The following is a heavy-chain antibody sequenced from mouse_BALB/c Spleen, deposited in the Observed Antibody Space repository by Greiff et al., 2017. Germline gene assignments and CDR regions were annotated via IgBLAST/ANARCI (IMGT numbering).Heavy chain of an antibody. Sequence: EVQVVESGGGLVQPGGSLKLSCAASGFTFSSYTMSWVRQTPEKRLEWVAYISNGGGSTYYPDTVKGRFTISRDNAKNTLYLQMSSLKSEDTAMYYCARHGNYYWYFDVWGAGTTVTVSS. V-gene: IGHV5-12-2*01. CDR2: ISNGGGST. J-gene: IGHJ1*01. CDR1: GFTFSSYT. D-gene: IGHD2-1*01. CDR3: ARHGNYYWYFDV.